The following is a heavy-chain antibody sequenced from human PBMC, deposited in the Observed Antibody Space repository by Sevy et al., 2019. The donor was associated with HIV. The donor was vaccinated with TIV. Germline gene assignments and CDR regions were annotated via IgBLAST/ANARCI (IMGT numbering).Heavy chain of an antibody. CDR3: AKDSWEQWLVSYFDY. J-gene: IGHJ4*02. CDR2: ISYDGSNK. CDR1: GFTFSSYG. Sequence: GGSLRLSCAASGFTFSSYGMHWVRQAPGKGLEWVAVISYDGSNKYYADSVKGRFTISRDNSKNTLYLQMNSLRAEDTAVYYCAKDSWEQWLVSYFDYWGQGTLVTVSS. V-gene: IGHV3-30*18. D-gene: IGHD6-19*01.